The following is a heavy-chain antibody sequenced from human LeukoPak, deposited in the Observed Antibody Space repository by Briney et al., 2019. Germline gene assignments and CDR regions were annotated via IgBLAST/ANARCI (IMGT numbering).Heavy chain of an antibody. J-gene: IGHJ4*02. CDR1: GFTFSTYG. D-gene: IGHD3-10*01. Sequence: GGSLSLSCAASGFTFSTYGIHWVRQAPGKGLEWVSGISASGGSTYYADSVKGRFTISRDNSKNTLYLQMNSLRAEDMAVYYCAKDILHGITMVRGNFDYWGQGTLVTVSS. V-gene: IGHV3-23*01. CDR2: ISASGGST. CDR3: AKDILHGITMVRGNFDY.